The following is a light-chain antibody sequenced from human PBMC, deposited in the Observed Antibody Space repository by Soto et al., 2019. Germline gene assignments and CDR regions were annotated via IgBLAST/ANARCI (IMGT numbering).Light chain of an antibody. CDR3: QQYVSSPYT. CDR1: QSVTSRY. V-gene: IGKV3-20*01. J-gene: IGKJ2*01. Sequence: DIVLTQSPGTLSLSPGERATLSCRASQSVTSRYLGWLQQRPGQPPSLLIYSTSIRATGIPDRFSGSGSGTDFTLTISRLEPEDFAVYYCQQYVSSPYTFGQGTKLEIK. CDR2: STS.